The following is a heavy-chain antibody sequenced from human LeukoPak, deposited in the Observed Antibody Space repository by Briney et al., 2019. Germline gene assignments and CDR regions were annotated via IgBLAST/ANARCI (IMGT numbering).Heavy chain of an antibody. J-gene: IGHJ4*02. CDR2: ISSSSIYI. CDR3: AKNHGSSDWYYFDY. V-gene: IGHV3-21*03. Sequence: GGSLRLSCAASGFIFSTYSMNWVRQAPGKGLEWVSSISSSSIYIYYADSVKGRFTISRDNAKNTLYLQMNTLRADDTAVYYCAKNHGSSDWYYFDYWGQGTLVTVSS. CDR1: GFIFSTYS. D-gene: IGHD6-13*01.